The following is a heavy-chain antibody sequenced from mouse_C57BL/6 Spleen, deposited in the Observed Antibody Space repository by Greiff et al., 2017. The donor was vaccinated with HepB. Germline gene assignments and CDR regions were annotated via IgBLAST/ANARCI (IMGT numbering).Heavy chain of an antibody. CDR2: ISSGSSTI. V-gene: IGHV5-17*01. D-gene: IGHD2-4*01. J-gene: IGHJ1*03. CDR3: ARENYDYDGYWYFDV. Sequence: EVQLQESGGGLVKPGGSLKLSCAASGFTFSDYGMHWVRQAPEKGLEWVAYISSGSSTIYYADTVKGRFTISRDNAKNTLFLQMTSLRSEDTAMYYCARENYDYDGYWYFDVWGTGTTVTVSS. CDR1: GFTFSDYG.